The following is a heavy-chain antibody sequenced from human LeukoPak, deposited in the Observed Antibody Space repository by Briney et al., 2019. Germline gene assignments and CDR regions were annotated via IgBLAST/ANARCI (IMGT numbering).Heavy chain of an antibody. CDR2: IYPNNGAT. D-gene: IGHD6-19*01. Sequence: ASVKVSCKASGYTFTSYGISWVRQAPGHGPEWMGWIYPNNGATFYAQKFQGRVMMTTDASIHTTYMELTSLRSDDTAVYYCARDPYPKYSTGWYSNYWGQGTLVTVSS. V-gene: IGHV1-18*01. CDR3: ARDPYPKYSTGWYSNY. CDR1: GYTFTSYG. J-gene: IGHJ4*02.